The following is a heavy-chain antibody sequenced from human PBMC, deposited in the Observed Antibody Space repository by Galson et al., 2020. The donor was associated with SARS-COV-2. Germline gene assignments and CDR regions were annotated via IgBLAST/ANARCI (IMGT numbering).Heavy chain of an antibody. CDR2: INTPNGNT. Sequence: ASVKISCKNSGYTFANYGITWVRQDTGQGLEWMGWINTPNGNTDFAQNFQDRVTMTTDTSTSTAYMQLGNLRSDDTAVYYCVRDTGIAVVYFDSWGQGTLVTVSS. J-gene: IGHJ4*02. D-gene: IGHD6-19*01. CDR1: GYTFANYG. CDR3: VRDTGIAVVYFDS. V-gene: IGHV1-18*01.